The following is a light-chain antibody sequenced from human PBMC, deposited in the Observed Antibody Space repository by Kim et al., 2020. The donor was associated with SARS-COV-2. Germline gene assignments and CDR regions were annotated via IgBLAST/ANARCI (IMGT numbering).Light chain of an antibody. CDR1: TSNIGRNL. Sequence: QKVTISCAGTTSNIGRNLVSWYQPLPGTAPKLLIYDNDNRPSGIPDRFSGSKSGTSATLGITGLQTGDEADFYCGTWDNSLGSWVLGTGTKVTVL. V-gene: IGLV1-51*01. J-gene: IGLJ1*01. CDR2: DND. CDR3: GTWDNSLGSWV.